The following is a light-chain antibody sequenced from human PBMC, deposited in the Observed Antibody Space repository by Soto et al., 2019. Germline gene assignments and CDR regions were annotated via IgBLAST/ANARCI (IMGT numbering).Light chain of an antibody. V-gene: IGKV1-5*01. CDR3: QHYNSYPLT. Sequence: DIQMTQSPSTLSASVGDRVTITCRASQSISSWLAWYLQKPGKAPNILIFDASILASGVPSRFSGSGFGTEFTLTISSLQPDDFATYYCQHYNSYPLTFGGGTKWIS. J-gene: IGKJ4*01. CDR2: DAS. CDR1: QSISSW.